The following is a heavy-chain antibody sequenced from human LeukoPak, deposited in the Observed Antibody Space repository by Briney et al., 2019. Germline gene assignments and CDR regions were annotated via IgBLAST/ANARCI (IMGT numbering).Heavy chain of an antibody. Sequence: TTSETLSLTCTVSGGSISSSSYYWGWIRQPPGKGLEWIGSIYYSGSTYYNPSLKSRVTISVDTSKNQFSLKLSSVTAADTAVYYCARASSDGYNSWGQGTLVTVSS. J-gene: IGHJ5*02. V-gene: IGHV4-39*01. D-gene: IGHD5-24*01. CDR3: ARASSDGYNS. CDR2: IYYSGST. CDR1: GGSISSSSYY.